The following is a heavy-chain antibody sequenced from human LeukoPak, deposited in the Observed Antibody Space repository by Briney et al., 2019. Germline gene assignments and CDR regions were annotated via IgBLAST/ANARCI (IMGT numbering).Heavy chain of an antibody. CDR2: IYSGGST. Sequence: GGSLRLSCAASGFTVSSNYMSWVRQAPGKGLEWVSVIYSGGSTYYADSVKGGFTISRDNSKNTLYLQMNSLRAEDTAVYYCARVFDGIAAAGLRPDAFDIWGQGTMVTVSS. J-gene: IGHJ3*02. CDR3: ARVFDGIAAAGLRPDAFDI. V-gene: IGHV3-53*01. CDR1: GFTVSSNY. D-gene: IGHD6-13*01.